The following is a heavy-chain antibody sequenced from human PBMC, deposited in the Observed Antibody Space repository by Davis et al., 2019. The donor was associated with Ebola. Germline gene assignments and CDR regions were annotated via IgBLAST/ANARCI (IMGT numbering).Heavy chain of an antibody. V-gene: IGHV4-30-2*01. CDR3: ARSGNYYDSSGYADAFDI. D-gene: IGHD3-22*01. J-gene: IGHJ3*02. CDR1: GGSISSGGYS. CDR2: IYHSGST. Sequence: LRLSCAVSGGSISSGGYSWSWIRQPPGKGLEWIGYIYHSGSTYYNPSLKSRVTISVDRSKNQFSLKLSSVTAADTAVYYCARSGNYYDSSGYADAFDIWGQGTMVTVSS.